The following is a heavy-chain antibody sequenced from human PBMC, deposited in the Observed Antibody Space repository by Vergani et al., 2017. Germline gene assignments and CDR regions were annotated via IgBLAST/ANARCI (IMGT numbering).Heavy chain of an antibody. J-gene: IGHJ6*03. D-gene: IGHD2-21*01. CDR1: GGSISSGSYY. Sequence: QVQLQESGPGLVKPSQTLSLTCTVSGGSISSGSYYWSWIRQPAGKGLEWIGRIYTSGSTNYNPSLKSRVTISVDTSKNQFSLKLSSVTAADTAVYYCARVSGAVARAPYYYYYYMDVWGKGTTVTVSS. V-gene: IGHV4-61*02. CDR2: IYTSGST. CDR3: ARVSGAVARAPYYYYYYMDV.